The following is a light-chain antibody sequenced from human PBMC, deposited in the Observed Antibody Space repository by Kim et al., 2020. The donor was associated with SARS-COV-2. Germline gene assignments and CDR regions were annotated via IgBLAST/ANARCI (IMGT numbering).Light chain of an antibody. J-gene: IGLJ2*01. CDR1: SSDVGGSNY. CDR2: DVS. Sequence: GQSITISCTGTSSDVGGSNYVSWYQQHPGKAPKLMIYDVSNRPSGVSNRFSGSKSGNTASLTISGLQAEDEADYYCSSYTSSSTVVFGGGTQLTVL. V-gene: IGLV2-14*03. CDR3: SSYTSSSTVV.